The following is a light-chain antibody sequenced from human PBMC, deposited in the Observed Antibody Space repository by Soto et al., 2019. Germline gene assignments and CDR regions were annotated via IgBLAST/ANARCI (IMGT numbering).Light chain of an antibody. CDR2: AAS. J-gene: IGKJ1*01. CDR3: PLCGGSPWP. Sequence: RGVIDKNCCRASQSVSSYYLAWYQQKPGQAPRLLIYAASSRATGIPDRFSCGGSGTDVSHTIIRLEHEDCAAYSCPLCGGSPWPMGQGTKVDIK. V-gene: IGKV3-20*01. CDR1: QSVSSYY.